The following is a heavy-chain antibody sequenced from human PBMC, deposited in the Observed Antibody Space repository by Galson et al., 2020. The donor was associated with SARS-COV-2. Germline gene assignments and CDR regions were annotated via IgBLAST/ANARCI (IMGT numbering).Heavy chain of an antibody. CDR1: GFSLSTSGMC. J-gene: IGHJ6*02. CDR3: ARTTVAAYPHYYYYGMDV. V-gene: IGHV2-70*01. Sequence: SGPTLVKPTQTLTLTCTFSGFSLSTSGMCVSWIRQPPGKALEWLVLIDWDDDKYYSTSLKTRLTISKDTSKNQVVLTMTNMDPVDTATYYCARTTVAAYPHYYYYGMDVWGQGTTVTVSS. D-gene: IGHD6-19*01. CDR2: IDWDDDK.